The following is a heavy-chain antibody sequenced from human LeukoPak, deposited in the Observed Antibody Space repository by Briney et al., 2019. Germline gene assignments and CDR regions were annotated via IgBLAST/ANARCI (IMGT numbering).Heavy chain of an antibody. J-gene: IGHJ2*01. CDR3: ARGTTVVLTRLWYFDL. CDR2: ISSSGSYI. D-gene: IGHD4-17*01. CDR1: GFTFSSYS. V-gene: IGHV3-21*01. Sequence: GGSLRLSCAASGFTFSSYSMNWVRQAPGKGLEWVSSISSSGSYIYYADSVKGRFTISRDNAKNSLYLQMNSLRAEDTAVYYCARGTTVVLTRLWYFDLWGRGTLVTVSS.